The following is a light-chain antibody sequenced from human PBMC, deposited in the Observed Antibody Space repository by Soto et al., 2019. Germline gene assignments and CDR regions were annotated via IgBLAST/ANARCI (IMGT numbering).Light chain of an antibody. V-gene: IGKV3-20*01. CDR2: GAS. CDR1: QSVTSNY. Sequence: EIVLTQSPGTLSLSPGERASLSCGASQSVTSNYLAWYQQKPGQAPRLLIFGASTRATGIPDRFSGSGPGTDFTLTISRLEPEDFAVYYCQHYYTSYTTFGQGTKVDIK. J-gene: IGKJ1*01. CDR3: QHYYTSYTT.